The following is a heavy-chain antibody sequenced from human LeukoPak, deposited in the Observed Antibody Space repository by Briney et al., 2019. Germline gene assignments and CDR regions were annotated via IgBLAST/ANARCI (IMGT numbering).Heavy chain of an antibody. CDR1: GYTFTIYG. Sequence: ASVTVSCKASGYTFTIYGITWVRQAPGLGLEWMGWISAYDGNTNYAQRPQGRVTLTTDTSTSTAYMELRSLRSDDTAVYYCARSKYYYGLGSYYQFDSWGQGTLVTVSS. CDR2: ISAYDGNT. D-gene: IGHD3-10*01. J-gene: IGHJ4*02. V-gene: IGHV1-18*01. CDR3: ARSKYYYGLGSYYQFDS.